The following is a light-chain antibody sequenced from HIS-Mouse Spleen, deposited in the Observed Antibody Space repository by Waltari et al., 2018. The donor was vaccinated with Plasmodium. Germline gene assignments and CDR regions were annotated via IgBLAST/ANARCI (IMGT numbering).Light chain of an antibody. Sequence: SYELTQPPSVSVSPGQTARITCSGDALPKKYAYWYQQKSGQAPVLVIYEDSKRPPGTPERFCGSSSGTMATLTISGAQVEDEADYYCYSTDSSGNHRVFGGGTKLTVL. CDR2: EDS. V-gene: IGLV3-10*01. CDR1: ALPKKY. J-gene: IGLJ3*02. CDR3: YSTDSSGNHRV.